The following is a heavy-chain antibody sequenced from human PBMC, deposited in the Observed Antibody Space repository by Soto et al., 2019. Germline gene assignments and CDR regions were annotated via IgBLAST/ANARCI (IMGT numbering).Heavy chain of an antibody. Sequence: SETLSLTCAVSGGSISSGGYSWSWIRQPPGKGLEWIGYIYHSGSTYYNPSLKSRVTISVDRSKNQFSLKLSSVTAADTAVYYCARFPSGWYYFDYWGQGTRVTGSS. V-gene: IGHV4-30-2*01. J-gene: IGHJ4*02. D-gene: IGHD6-19*01. CDR3: ARFPSGWYYFDY. CDR1: GGSISSGGYS. CDR2: IYHSGST.